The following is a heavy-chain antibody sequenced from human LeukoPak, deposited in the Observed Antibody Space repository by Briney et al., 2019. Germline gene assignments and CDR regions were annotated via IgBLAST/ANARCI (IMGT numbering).Heavy chain of an antibody. J-gene: IGHJ6*03. CDR2: IYITGST. Sequence: PSETLSLTCTVSGDSINNYYWSWIRQPAGKGLEWIGRIYITGSTNYDPSLKSRVTMSVDTSKNQLSLKLSSVTAADTAVYYCARGGMVRGVIVTKRKDYYYMDVWGKGTTVTVSS. CDR1: GDSINNYY. CDR3: ARGGMVRGVIVTKRKDYYYMDV. V-gene: IGHV4-4*07. D-gene: IGHD3-10*01.